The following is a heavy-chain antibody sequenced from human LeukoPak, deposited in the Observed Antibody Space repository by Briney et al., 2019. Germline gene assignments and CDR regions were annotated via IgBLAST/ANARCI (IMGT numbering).Heavy chain of an antibody. D-gene: IGHD6-19*01. CDR1: GFTFSSYS. V-gene: IGHV3-21*01. J-gene: IGHJ4*02. CDR2: ISSSSSYI. Sequence: GGSLRLSCAASGFTFSSYSMNWVRQAPGKGLEWVSSISSSSSYIYYADSVKGRFTISRDNAKNSLYLQMNSLRAEDTAVYYCVRDSSGWYVYDYWGQGTLVTVSS. CDR3: VRDSSGWYVYDY.